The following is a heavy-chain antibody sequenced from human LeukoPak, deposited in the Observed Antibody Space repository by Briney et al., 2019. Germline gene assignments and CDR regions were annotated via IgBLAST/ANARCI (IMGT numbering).Heavy chain of an antibody. CDR1: GFSFNSAA. CDR3: AKDMQGSY. V-gene: IGHV3-23*01. J-gene: IGHJ4*02. CDR2: VSSSGANS. Sequence: GGSLRLSCAASGFSFNSAAMTWVRQAPGKGLEWVSLVSSSGANSYYADSVKGRFTISIDNSKNTLYLQMNSLRAEDTAIYYCAKDMQGSYWGQGSLVTVSS. D-gene: IGHD2-2*01.